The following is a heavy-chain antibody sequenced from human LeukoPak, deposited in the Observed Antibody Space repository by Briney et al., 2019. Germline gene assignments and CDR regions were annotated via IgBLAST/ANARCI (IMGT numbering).Heavy chain of an antibody. Sequence: SQTLSLTCAISGDSVSSNSAAWNWIRQSPSRGLEWLGRTYYRAKYYNDYAVSVKSRITISPDTSKNQFSLQLNSVTPEDTAVYYCARGRDGYNSYYYYYMDVWGKGTTVTVSS. CDR2: TYYRAKYYN. V-gene: IGHV6-1*01. CDR3: ARGRDGYNSYYYYYMDV. D-gene: IGHD5-24*01. CDR1: GDSVSSNSAA. J-gene: IGHJ6*03.